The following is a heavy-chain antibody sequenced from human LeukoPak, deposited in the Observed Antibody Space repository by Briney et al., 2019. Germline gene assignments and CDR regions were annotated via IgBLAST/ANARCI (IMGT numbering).Heavy chain of an antibody. V-gene: IGHV1-46*01. J-gene: IGHJ4*02. CDR3: ARVSYDSSGYYPLDY. CDR1: GYTFTNYY. CDR2: INPSGGST. Sequence: ASVKVSCKASGYTFTNYYMHWVQQAPGQGLEWMGIINPSGGSTSYAQKFQGRVTMTRDTSTSTVYMELSSLRSEDTAIYYCARVSYDSSGYYPLDYWGQGTLVTVSS. D-gene: IGHD3-22*01.